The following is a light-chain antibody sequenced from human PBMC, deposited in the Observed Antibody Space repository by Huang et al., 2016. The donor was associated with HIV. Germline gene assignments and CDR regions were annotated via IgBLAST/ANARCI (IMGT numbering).Light chain of an antibody. CDR2: AAS. CDR1: QSISSY. Sequence: DIQMTQSPSSLSASVGDRVTITCRASQSISSYLNLYQQKPGKAPKLLIYAASSLPIGVPSRFSGSGSGTDFTLTISSLQPEDFATYYCQQSYSTLRYTFGQGTKLEIK. CDR3: QQSYSTLRYT. J-gene: IGKJ2*01. V-gene: IGKV1-39*01.